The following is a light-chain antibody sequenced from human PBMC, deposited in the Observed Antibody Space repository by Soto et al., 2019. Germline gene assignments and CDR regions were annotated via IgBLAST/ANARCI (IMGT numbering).Light chain of an antibody. V-gene: IGKV1-39*01. CDR2: AAS. CDR1: QSISSY. J-gene: IGKJ2*01. CDR3: QQSYSTPYT. Sequence: DIQMTQSPSSLSASVGDRVTITCRASQSISSYLNWYQQKPGKAPKLLIYAASSLQSGVPSRFSGRGYGTDFTLPISSLPPEDFATYYCQQSYSTPYTFGQGTKLEIK.